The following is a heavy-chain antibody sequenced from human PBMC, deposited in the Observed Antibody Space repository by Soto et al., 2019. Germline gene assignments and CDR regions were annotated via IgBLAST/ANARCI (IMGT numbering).Heavy chain of an antibody. V-gene: IGHV4-31*03. D-gene: IGHD2-2*01. CDR1: GGSISSGGYY. J-gene: IGHJ6*02. CDR3: ARDLVVPAARNYYYYGMDV. CDR2: IYYSGST. Sequence: QVQLQESGPGLVKPSQTLSLTCTVSGGSISSGGYYWSWIRQHPGKGLEWIGYIYYSGSTYYNPSLKSRVTISVDTSKNQFSLKLSSVTAADTAVYYCARDLVVPAARNYYYYGMDVWGQGTTVTVSS.